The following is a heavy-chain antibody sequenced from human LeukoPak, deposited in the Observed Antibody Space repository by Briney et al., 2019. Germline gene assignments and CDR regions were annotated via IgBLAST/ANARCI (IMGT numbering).Heavy chain of an antibody. CDR3: ARDAPGDYDSSGHGFDY. D-gene: IGHD3-22*01. CDR1: GGSISSYY. J-gene: IGHJ4*02. CDR2: INYSGST. V-gene: IGHV4-59*12. Sequence: SETPSLTCTVSGGSISSYYWSWIRQPPGKGLEWIGYINYSGSTNYNPSLKSRVTISVDTSKNQFSLKLSSVTAADTAVYYCARDAPGDYDSSGHGFDYWGQGTLVTVSS.